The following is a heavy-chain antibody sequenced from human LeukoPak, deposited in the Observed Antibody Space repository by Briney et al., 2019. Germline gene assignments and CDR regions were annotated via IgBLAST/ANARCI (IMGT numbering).Heavy chain of an antibody. Sequence: ASVKVSCKASGYTFTTYDINWVRQATGQGLEWMGWMNPNSGNTGYAQKFQGRVTMTRNTSITTAYMELSSLRSDDTAVYYCARDFARAYYDFWSGYPKFDYWGQGTLVTVSS. CDR1: GYTFTTYD. D-gene: IGHD3-3*01. CDR2: MNPNSGNT. CDR3: ARDFARAYYDFWSGYPKFDY. V-gene: IGHV1-8*01. J-gene: IGHJ4*02.